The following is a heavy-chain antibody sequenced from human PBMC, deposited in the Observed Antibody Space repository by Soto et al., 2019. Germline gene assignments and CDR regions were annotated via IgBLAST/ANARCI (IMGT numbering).Heavy chain of an antibody. D-gene: IGHD3-16*01. Sequence: QVQLVESRGDVVQPGGSLRLSCGASGFTFRSYGMHWVRQAPGKGLELVAVIRYDGSDSEYADSVKGRVTISRDNSQTMLYLQINSLSADDTAVYYCARGWITPIDYWGQGTLVTVSS. V-gene: IGHV3-33*01. CDR2: IRYDGSDS. CDR3: ARGWITPIDY. CDR1: GFTFRSYG. J-gene: IGHJ4*02.